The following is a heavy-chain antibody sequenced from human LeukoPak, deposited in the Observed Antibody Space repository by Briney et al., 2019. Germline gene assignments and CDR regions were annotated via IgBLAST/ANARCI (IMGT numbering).Heavy chain of an antibody. Sequence: PSETLSLTCTVSGGSISSGSYYWSWIRQPAGKGLEWIGRIYTSGSTNYNPSLKSRVTISVGTSKNQFSLKLSSVTAADTAVYYCASGAPYSGYDLYFDYWGQGTLVTVSS. D-gene: IGHD5-12*01. J-gene: IGHJ4*02. CDR2: IYTSGST. V-gene: IGHV4-61*02. CDR3: ASGAPYSGYDLYFDY. CDR1: GGSISSGSYY.